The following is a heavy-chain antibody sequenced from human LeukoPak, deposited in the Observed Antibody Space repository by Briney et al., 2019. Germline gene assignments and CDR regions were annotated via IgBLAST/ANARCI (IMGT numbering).Heavy chain of an antibody. CDR1: GYTFDSYG. V-gene: IGHV1-18*01. D-gene: IGHD2/OR15-2a*01. J-gene: IGHJ4*02. CDR2: ITAYNGHR. Sequence: ASVKVSCKTSGYTFDSYGISWVRQAPGQGLEWMGWITAYNGHRDHPQNLQGRVTLTTDTSTSTVYMELRSLRSDDTAAYYCARGGRTTALDYWGQGTLVTVSS. CDR3: ARGGRTTALDY.